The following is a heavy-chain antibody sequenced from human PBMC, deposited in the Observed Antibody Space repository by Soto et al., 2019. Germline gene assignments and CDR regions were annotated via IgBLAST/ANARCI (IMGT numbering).Heavy chain of an antibody. CDR3: ARRATLGWFDP. CDR2: ISYDGSNK. J-gene: IGHJ5*02. D-gene: IGHD1-26*01. V-gene: IGHV3-30*03. Sequence: QVQLVESGGGVVQPGRSLRLSCAASGFTFSSYGMHWVRQAPGKGLEWVAVISYDGSNKYYADSVKGRFTISRDNSKNTLYLQMNSLRAEDTAVYYCARRATLGWFDPWGQGTLDTVSS. CDR1: GFTFSSYG.